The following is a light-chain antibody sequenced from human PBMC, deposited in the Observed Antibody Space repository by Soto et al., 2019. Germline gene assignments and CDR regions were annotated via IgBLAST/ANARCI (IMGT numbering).Light chain of an antibody. Sequence: EIVMTQSPATLSVSPGERATLSCRASQNISSNLAWYQQKPGQAPRVLIDGASTRATGIPARFSGSGSGTEFTLTISSLQSEDFAVYYCHQYNNWLWTFGQGTKVDSK. J-gene: IGKJ1*01. CDR1: QNISSN. V-gene: IGKV3-15*01. CDR2: GAS. CDR3: HQYNNWLWT.